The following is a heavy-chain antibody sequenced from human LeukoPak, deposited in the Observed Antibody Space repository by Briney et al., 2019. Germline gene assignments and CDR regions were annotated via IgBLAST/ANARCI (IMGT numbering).Heavy chain of an antibody. D-gene: IGHD2-15*01. CDR2: MNPNSGNT. J-gene: IGHJ4*02. V-gene: IGHV1-8*02. CDR1: GYTFSGYF. Sequence: ASVKVSCKASGYTFSGYFVHWVRQATGQGLEWMGWMNPNSGNTGYAQKFQGRVTMTRNTSISTAYMELSSLRSEDTAVYYCASSTCSGGSCYTFDYWGQGTLVTVSS. CDR3: ASSTCSGGSCYTFDY.